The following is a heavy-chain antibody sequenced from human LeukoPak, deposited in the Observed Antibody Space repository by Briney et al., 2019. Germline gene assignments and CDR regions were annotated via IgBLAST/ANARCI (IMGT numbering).Heavy chain of an antibody. CDR2: IYYSGST. D-gene: IGHD3-22*01. CDR3: ARLGLLDSSGYYYETYFDY. J-gene: IGHJ4*02. CDR1: GGSISSSSYY. Sequence: SETLSLTCTVSGGSISSSSYYWGWIRQPPGKGLEWIGSIYYSGSTYYNPSLKSRVTISVDTSKNQFSLKLSSATAADTAVYYCARLGLLDSSGYYYETYFDYWGQGTLVTVSS. V-gene: IGHV4-39*01.